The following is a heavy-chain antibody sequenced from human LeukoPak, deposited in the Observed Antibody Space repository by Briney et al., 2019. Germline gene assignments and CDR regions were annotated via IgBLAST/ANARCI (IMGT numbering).Heavy chain of an antibody. J-gene: IGHJ6*02. CDR3: AREALYDSKSGMDV. CDR1: GFTFSSYG. D-gene: IGHD3-22*01. Sequence: GRSLRLSCAASGFTFSSYGMHWVRQAPGKGLEWVAVIWYDGSNKYYANSVKGRFTISRDNSKNTLYLQMNSLRAEDTAVYYCAREALYDSKSGMDVWGQGTTVTVSS. V-gene: IGHV3-33*01. CDR2: IWYDGSNK.